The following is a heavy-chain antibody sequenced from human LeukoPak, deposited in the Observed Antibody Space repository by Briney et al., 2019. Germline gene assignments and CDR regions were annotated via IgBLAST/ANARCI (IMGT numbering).Heavy chain of an antibody. CDR2: INPNSGGT. CDR1: GYTFTGYY. V-gene: IGHV1-2*02. Sequence: ASVKVPCKASGYTFTGYYMHWVRQAPGQGLEWMGWINPNSGGTNYAQKFQGRVTMTRDTSISTAYMELSRLRSDDTAVYYCARLSTYYYDSSGYYSDYWGQGTLVTVSS. J-gene: IGHJ4*02. CDR3: ARLSTYYYDSSGYYSDY. D-gene: IGHD3-22*01.